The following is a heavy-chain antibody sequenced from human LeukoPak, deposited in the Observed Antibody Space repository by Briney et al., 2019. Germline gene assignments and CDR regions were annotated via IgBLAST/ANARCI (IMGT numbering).Heavy chain of an antibody. CDR1: GFTFSRYA. CDR2: ISYDGSHK. CDR3: VPVDYYESSGFDS. V-gene: IGHV3-30*01. D-gene: IGHD3-22*01. Sequence: GGSLRLSCAASGFTFSRYAMHWVRQAPGKGLEWVVVISYDGSHKYYVDSVKGRFTISRDNSKNTLYLQMNSLRAEDTAVYSCVPVDYYESSGFDSWGQGTLVTVSS. J-gene: IGHJ4*02.